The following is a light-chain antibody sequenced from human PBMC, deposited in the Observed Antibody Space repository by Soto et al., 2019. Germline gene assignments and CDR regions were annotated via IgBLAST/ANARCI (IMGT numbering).Light chain of an antibody. Sequence: QSVLTQPPSVSGAPGKRVPFSCIGGSSNIGAGYDVHWYQQLPGTAPKLPIYGNSNRPSGVPDRFSGSKSGTSASLAITGLQAEDEADYYCQSYDSSLSGLVFGTGTKLTVL. CDR3: QSYDSSLSGLV. V-gene: IGLV1-40*01. CDR1: SSNIGAGYD. CDR2: GNS. J-gene: IGLJ1*01.